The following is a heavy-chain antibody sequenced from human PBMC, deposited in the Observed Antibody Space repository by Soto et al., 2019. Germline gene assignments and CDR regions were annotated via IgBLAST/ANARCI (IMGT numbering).Heavy chain of an antibody. D-gene: IGHD3-3*01. V-gene: IGHV4-4*07. CDR3: ARGGQDFWSGPFDY. CDR1: GGSISNYF. Sequence: RSLTCTVSGGSISNYFCNWIRQPAGKGLEWIGRIDNSGSTNYNPSLKSRITMSADTSRNQFSLKLNSVTAADTAVYYCARGGQDFWSGPFDYWGQGALVTVSS. J-gene: IGHJ4*02. CDR2: IDNSGST.